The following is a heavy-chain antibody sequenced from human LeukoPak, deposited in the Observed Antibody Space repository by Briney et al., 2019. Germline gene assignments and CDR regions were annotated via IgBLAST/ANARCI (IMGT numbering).Heavy chain of an antibody. CDR3: AKDTGEARSNVDY. CDR2: ISGSGGST. CDR1: GFTLSSYA. Sequence: GGSLRLSCAASGFTLSSYAMSWVRQAPGKGLEWVSAISGSGGSTYYADSVKGRFTISRDNSKDTLYLQMNSLRAEDTAVYYCAKDTGEARSNVDYWGQGTLVTVSS. J-gene: IGHJ4*02. D-gene: IGHD1-14*01. V-gene: IGHV3-23*01.